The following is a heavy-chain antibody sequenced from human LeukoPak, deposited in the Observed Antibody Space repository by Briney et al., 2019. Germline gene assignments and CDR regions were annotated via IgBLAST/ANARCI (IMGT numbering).Heavy chain of an antibody. CDR2: INSDGSST. CDR1: GFTFSSYW. Sequence: GGSLSLSCAASGFTFSSYWMHWVRQAPGKGLVWVSRINSDGSSTSYADSLKGRFTISRDNAKNTLYLQMNSLRAEDTAVYYCARMRRPRIVGTYNWFDPWGQGTLVTVSS. CDR3: ARMRRPRIVGTYNWFDP. V-gene: IGHV3-74*01. D-gene: IGHD3-22*01. J-gene: IGHJ5*02.